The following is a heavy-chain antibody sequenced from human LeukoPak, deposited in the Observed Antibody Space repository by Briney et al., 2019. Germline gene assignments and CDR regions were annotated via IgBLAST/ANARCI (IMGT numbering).Heavy chain of an antibody. CDR2: IYYSGST. CDR1: GGSISSGGYY. J-gene: IGHJ5*02. CDR3: ARVVYSYGYASPHWFDP. Sequence: SQTLSLTCTVSGGSISSGGYYWSWIRQHPGKGLEWIGYIYYSGSTYYNPSLKSRVTISVDTSRNQFSLKLSSVTAADTAVYYCARVVYSYGYASPHWFDPWGQGTLVTVSS. D-gene: IGHD5-18*01. V-gene: IGHV4-31*03.